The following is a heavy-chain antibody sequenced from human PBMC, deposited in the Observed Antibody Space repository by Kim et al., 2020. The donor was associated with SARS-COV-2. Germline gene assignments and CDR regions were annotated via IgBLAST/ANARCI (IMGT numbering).Heavy chain of an antibody. CDR2: K. V-gene: IGHV3-33*01. J-gene: IGHJ6*02. D-gene: IGHD3-10*01. Sequence: KYYAYSVKGLSTISRDNSKNTLYLQMNSLRAEDTAVYYCARDLSGYYGMDVWGQGTTVTVSS. CDR3: ARDLSGYYGMDV.